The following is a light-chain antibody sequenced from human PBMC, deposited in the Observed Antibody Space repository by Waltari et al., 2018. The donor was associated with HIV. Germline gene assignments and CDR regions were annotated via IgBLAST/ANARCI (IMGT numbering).Light chain of an antibody. J-gene: IGLJ1*01. Sequence: QSALTQPASVSGSPGQSITISCTGTSSDVGSYNLVSWYQQHPGKAPKLMIYEGSKRPSGVSNRVSGSKSGNTASLTISGLQAEDEADYYCCSYAGISTLYVFGTGTKVTVL. CDR2: EGS. CDR3: CSYAGISTLYV. V-gene: IGLV2-23*01. CDR1: SSDVGSYNL.